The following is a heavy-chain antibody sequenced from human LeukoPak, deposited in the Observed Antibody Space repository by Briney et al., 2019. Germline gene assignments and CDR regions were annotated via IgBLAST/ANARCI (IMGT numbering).Heavy chain of an antibody. CDR3: ARNKGWGNWFGELGFDY. CDR2: INPNSGGT. V-gene: IGHV1-2*04. J-gene: IGHJ4*02. CDR1: GYTFTGYY. Sequence: ASVKVSCKASGYTFTGYYMHWVRQARGQGLEWMGWINPNSGGTNYAQKFQGWVTMTRDTSISTAYMELSRLRSDDTAVYYCARNKGWGNWFGELGFDYWGQGTLVTVSS. D-gene: IGHD3-10*01.